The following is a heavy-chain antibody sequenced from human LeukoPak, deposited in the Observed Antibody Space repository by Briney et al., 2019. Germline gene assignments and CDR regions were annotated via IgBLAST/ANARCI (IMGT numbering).Heavy chain of an antibody. CDR1: GYTFGDYG. J-gene: IGHJ5*02. Sequence: ASVKVSCKASGYTFGDYGICWLRQAPGQGLEWVGWISVYDGKIKYAQKFQGRVTITADKSTSTAYMELSSLRSEDTAVYYCARSLYVLRFPGGFDPWGQGTLVTVSS. CDR2: ISVYDGKI. D-gene: IGHD3-3*01. V-gene: IGHV1-18*01. CDR3: ARSLYVLRFPGGFDP.